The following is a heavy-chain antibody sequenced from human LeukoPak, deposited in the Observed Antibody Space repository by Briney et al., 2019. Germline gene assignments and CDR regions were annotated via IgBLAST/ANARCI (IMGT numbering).Heavy chain of an antibody. CDR1: GMSFTGYY. CDR2: MNHHGNS. V-gene: IGHV4-34*01. D-gene: IGHD6-19*01. CDR3: ARGSGSYTGAADH. Sequence: PSETLSLTCAVHGMSFTGYYWSWIRHPPGKGLEWIGEMNHHGNSYFNPSFKSRVSISLDTSRKQFSLNLTSVTAADTAFYFCARGSGSYTGAADHWGQGTLVTVSS. J-gene: IGHJ5*02.